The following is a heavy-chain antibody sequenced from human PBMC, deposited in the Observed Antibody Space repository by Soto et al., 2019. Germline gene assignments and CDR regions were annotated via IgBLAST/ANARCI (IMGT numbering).Heavy chain of an antibody. Sequence: GGSLRLSCAASGLIFSTYATTWVRQAPGKGLEWVATITSTGGGTYYADSVKGRFTISRDNSNNRLYLQMYSLRADDTAVYFCANRPRYYNMDVWGQGTTVTVSS. V-gene: IGHV3-23*01. J-gene: IGHJ6*02. CDR2: ITSTGGGT. CDR1: GLIFSTYA. CDR3: ANRPRYYNMDV.